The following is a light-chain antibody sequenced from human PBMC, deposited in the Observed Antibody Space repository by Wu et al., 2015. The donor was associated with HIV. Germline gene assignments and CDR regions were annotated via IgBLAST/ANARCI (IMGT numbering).Light chain of an antibody. CDR1: QDISNA. CDR3: QQFYSYPLT. CDR2: DAS. Sequence: IQMTQSPSSLSASVGDRVTLTCRASQDISNALAWYQQKPGLAPKLLIFDASNLESGVPSRFSGNKSGTDFSLTISSLQPEDFATYYCQQFYSYPLTFGQGTNLDIK. J-gene: IGKJ2*01. V-gene: IGKV1-13*02.